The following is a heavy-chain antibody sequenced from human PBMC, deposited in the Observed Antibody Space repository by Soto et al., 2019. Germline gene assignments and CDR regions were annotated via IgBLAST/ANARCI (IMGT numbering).Heavy chain of an antibody. D-gene: IGHD3-10*01. CDR3: ARDWFPRFDP. V-gene: IGHV1-18*01. CDR1: GYSFSSYG. J-gene: IGHJ5*02. Sequence: GASVKVSCKASGYSFSSYGITWVRQAPGQGLEWMGWINPSTNETNYAQRFQGRVTVTTDTSTTTAYIELRSLKYDDTAVYYCARDWFPRFDPWGQGTLVTVSS. CDR2: INPSTNET.